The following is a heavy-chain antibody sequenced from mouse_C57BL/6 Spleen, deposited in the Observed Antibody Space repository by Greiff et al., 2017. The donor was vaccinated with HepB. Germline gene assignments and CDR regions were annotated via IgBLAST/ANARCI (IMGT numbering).Heavy chain of an antibody. J-gene: IGHJ4*01. CDR1: GFSLTSYG. CDR3: ARNGAYYYGSSYEAMDY. D-gene: IGHD1-1*01. CDR2: IWSGGST. V-gene: IGHV2-2*01. Sequence: QVQLQQSGPGLVQPSQSLSITCTVSGFSLTSYGVHWVRQSPGKGLEWLGVIWSGGSTDYNAAFISRLSISKDNSKSQVFFKMNSLQADDTAIYYCARNGAYYYGSSYEAMDYWGQGTSVTVSS.